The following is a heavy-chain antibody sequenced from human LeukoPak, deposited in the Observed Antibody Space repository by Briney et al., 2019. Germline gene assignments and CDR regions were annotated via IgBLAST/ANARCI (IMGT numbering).Heavy chain of an antibody. CDR3: ARDKIVGPTTLDY. V-gene: IGHV3-33*01. CDR1: GFTFSSYG. J-gene: IGHJ4*02. CDR2: IWYDGSNK. Sequence: GGSLRLSCAASGFTFSSYGMHWVRQAPGKGLEWVAVIWYDGSNKYYADSVKGRFTISRDNAENSLYLQMNSLRADDTAVYYCARDKIVGPTTLDYWGQGILVTVSS. D-gene: IGHD1-26*01.